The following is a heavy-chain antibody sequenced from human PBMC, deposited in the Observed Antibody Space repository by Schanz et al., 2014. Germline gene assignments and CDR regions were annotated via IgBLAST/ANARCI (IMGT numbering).Heavy chain of an antibody. D-gene: IGHD3-16*01. J-gene: IGHJ4*02. Sequence: EVHLVESGGGLVQPGGSLRLSCAASGFTFSSYGMNWVRQAPGKGLEWVSYISSSSSYIYYADSMKGRFTISRDNATNALYLQMNRMRAEDTDVYYCARDYAGFDCWGQGTMVTVSS. V-gene: IGHV3-21*01. CDR1: GFTFSSYG. CDR3: ARDYAGFDC. CDR2: ISSSSSYI.